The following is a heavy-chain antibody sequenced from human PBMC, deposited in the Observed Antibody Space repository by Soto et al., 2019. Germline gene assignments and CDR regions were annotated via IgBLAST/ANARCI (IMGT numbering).Heavy chain of an antibody. CDR3: ARKSSSDSTGYDYFDY. V-gene: IGHV3-21*06. CDR2: INYSGRYM. Sequence: GGSLRLSCATSGFSFSSSDMTWVRQAPGKGLEYVSSINYSGRYMFYAGSLRGRFTVSRDNAKNSLYLQMNSLRAEDTAVYCCARKSSSDSTGYDYFDYWGQGTLVTVSS. J-gene: IGHJ4*02. CDR1: GFSFSSSD. D-gene: IGHD3-22*01.